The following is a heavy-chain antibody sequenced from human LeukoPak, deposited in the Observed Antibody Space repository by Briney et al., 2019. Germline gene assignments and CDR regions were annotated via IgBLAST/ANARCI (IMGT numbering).Heavy chain of an antibody. CDR1: GGTFSSYA. D-gene: IGHD2-2*02. V-gene: IGHV1-69*13. CDR2: IIPIFGTA. Sequence: SVKVSCKAPGGTFSSYAISWVRQAPGQGLEWMGGIIPIFGTANYAQKFQGRVTITADESTSTAYMELSSLRSEDTAVYYCARTDLDCSSTSCYTSGSRWPYYYCYMDVWGKGTTVTVSS. CDR3: ARTDLDCSSTSCYTSGSRWPYYYCYMDV. J-gene: IGHJ6*03.